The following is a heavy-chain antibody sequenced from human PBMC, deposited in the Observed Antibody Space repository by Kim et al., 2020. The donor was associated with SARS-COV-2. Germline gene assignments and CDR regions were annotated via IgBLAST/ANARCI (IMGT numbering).Heavy chain of an antibody. CDR2: IWYDGSNK. CDR1: GFTFSSYG. V-gene: IGHV3-33*01. CDR3: ARDVEPAGKAALDH. Sequence: GGSLRLSCAASGFTFSSYGMHWVRQAPGKGLEWVAVIWYDGSNKYYAYSVKVRFTISRDNSKNTRYLQMNSLRAEDTAVYYCARDVEPAGKAALDHWGQG. J-gene: IGHJ4*02. D-gene: IGHD6-6*01.